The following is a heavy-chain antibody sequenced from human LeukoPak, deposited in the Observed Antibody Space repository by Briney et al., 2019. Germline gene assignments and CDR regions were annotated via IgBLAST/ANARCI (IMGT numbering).Heavy chain of an antibody. J-gene: IGHJ4*02. CDR2: IYYSWST. Sequence: SETLSLTCTVSGGSISSGGYYWSWIRQHPGKGLEWIGYIYYSWSTYYNPSLKSRVTISVDTSKNQFSLKLSSVTAADTAVYYCARAVAGQTVGFDYWGQGTLVTVSS. CDR3: ARAVAGQTVGFDY. CDR1: GGSISSGGYY. V-gene: IGHV4-31*03. D-gene: IGHD6-19*01.